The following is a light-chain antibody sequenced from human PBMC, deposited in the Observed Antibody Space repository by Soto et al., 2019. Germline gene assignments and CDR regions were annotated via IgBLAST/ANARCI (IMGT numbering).Light chain of an antibody. CDR1: QSVSSTY. CDR2: GAS. Sequence: EIVLTQSPGTLSLSPGERATLSCRASQSVSSTYLAWYQQKPGQGPRLLIYGASSRATGIPDRFSGSGSGTDFTLTISSLEPEDFAVYYCQQYGNSSPLTFGGGTKVEIK. CDR3: QQYGNSSPLT. J-gene: IGKJ4*01. V-gene: IGKV3-20*01.